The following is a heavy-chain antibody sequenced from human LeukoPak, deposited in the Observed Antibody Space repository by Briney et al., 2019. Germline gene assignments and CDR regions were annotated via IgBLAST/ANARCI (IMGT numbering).Heavy chain of an antibody. Sequence: GGSLRLSCAASGFTFSSYWMHWVRQAPGKGLEWVSSISSSSSYIYYADSVKGRFTISRDNAKNSLYLQMNSLRAEDTAVYYCASALYGSGTYEGYWGQGTLVTVSS. D-gene: IGHD3-10*01. V-gene: IGHV3-21*01. CDR3: ASALYGSGTYEGY. CDR2: ISSSSSYI. J-gene: IGHJ4*02. CDR1: GFTFSSYW.